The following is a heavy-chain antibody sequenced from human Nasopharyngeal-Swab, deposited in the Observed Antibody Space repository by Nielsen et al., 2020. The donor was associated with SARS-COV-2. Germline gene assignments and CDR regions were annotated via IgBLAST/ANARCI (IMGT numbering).Heavy chain of an antibody. J-gene: IGHJ4*02. CDR2: ISYGGGDE. D-gene: IGHD3-9*01. CDR1: GFTFSSYA. CDR3: ARSYNPGGFGWLLSND. Sequence: GSLRLSCAASGFTFSSYAMGWVRRAPGKGLEWVSVISYGGGDEHYADSVKGRFTISRDNSKNTLYLQMNSLTVDDTAVYYCARSYNPGGFGWLLSNDWGQGTLVTVSS. V-gene: IGHV3-30*04.